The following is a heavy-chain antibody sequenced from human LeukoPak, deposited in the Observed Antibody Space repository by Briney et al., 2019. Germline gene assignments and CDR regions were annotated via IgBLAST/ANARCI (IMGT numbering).Heavy chain of an antibody. CDR1: GFTFSNFA. CDR2: TSSSGGIT. Sequence: PGGSLRLSCTASGFTFSNFAMSWVRQAPGQGLEWVSATSSSGGITYHADSVRGRFTISRDNSKNTLYLQMNSLRVEDTAVYYCAKEVTVTPRGWFDPWGQGTLVTVSS. J-gene: IGHJ5*02. CDR3: AKEVTVTPRGWFDP. V-gene: IGHV3-23*01. D-gene: IGHD4-17*01.